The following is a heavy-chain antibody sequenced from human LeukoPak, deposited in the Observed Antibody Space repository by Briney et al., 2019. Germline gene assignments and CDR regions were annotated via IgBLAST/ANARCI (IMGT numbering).Heavy chain of an antibody. CDR3: ASNQLLPYYFDY. D-gene: IGHD3-22*01. CDR1: GGSISSGGYY. CDR2: IYYTGST. V-gene: IGHV4-31*03. Sequence: SETLSLICTVSGGSISSGGYYWSWIRQHPGKGLEWIGYIYYTGSTYYSPSLKSRVTISVDTSKNQFSLKLSSVTAADTAVYYCASNQLLPYYFDYWGQGTLVTVSS. J-gene: IGHJ4*02.